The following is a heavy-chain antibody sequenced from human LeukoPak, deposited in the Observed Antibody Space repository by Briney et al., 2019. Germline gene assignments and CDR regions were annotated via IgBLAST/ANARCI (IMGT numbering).Heavy chain of an antibody. CDR3: ARDHGRGSTNYFDY. CDR2: FSSDGSYI. V-gene: IGHV3-21*01. J-gene: IGHJ4*02. CDR1: GFTFSSYS. Sequence: GGSLRLSCAASGFTFSSYSMNWLRQAPGKGLEWVSSFSSDGSYIYYADSVKGRFSISRDTAKNSLYLQMNSLGVDDTAVYYCARDHGRGSTNYFDYWGQGTLVTVSS. D-gene: IGHD3-10*01.